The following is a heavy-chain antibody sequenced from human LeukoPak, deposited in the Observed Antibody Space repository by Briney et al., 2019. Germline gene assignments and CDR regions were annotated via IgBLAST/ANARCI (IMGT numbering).Heavy chain of an antibody. Sequence: GGSLRLSCAGSGFTFRTYWMHWVRQAPGKGLEWVARTTTDGSSTSYAVSVKGRFTISRDNAKNTLFLQMISLSVEDTAVYFCASAPYNWNERLDFWGQGTLVTVSS. CDR1: GFTFRTYW. D-gene: IGHD1-20*01. CDR3: ASAPYNWNERLDF. V-gene: IGHV3-74*01. CDR2: TTTDGSST. J-gene: IGHJ4*02.